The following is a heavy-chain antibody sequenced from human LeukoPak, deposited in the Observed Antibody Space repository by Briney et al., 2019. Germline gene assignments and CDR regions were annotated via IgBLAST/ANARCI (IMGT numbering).Heavy chain of an antibody. Sequence: GGSLRLSCSASGFTFSSYAMSWVRHAPGEGLEWVSAISGSGGRTYYADSVKGRFTISRDNSKNTLYLQMNSLRADDTAVYYCAKDPVTGAVAGPLDYWGQGTLVTVSS. CDR1: GFTFSSYA. J-gene: IGHJ4*02. CDR3: AKDPVTGAVAGPLDY. CDR2: ISGSGGRT. D-gene: IGHD6-19*01. V-gene: IGHV3-23*01.